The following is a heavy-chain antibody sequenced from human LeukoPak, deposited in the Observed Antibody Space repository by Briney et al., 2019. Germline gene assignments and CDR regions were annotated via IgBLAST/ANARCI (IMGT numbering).Heavy chain of an antibody. CDR2: IYTSGST. CDR1: GGSISSYY. CDR3: ARDPAGAATPYYFDY. V-gene: IGHV4-4*07. D-gene: IGHD1-26*01. Sequence: PSETLFLTCTVSGGSISSYYWSWIRQPAGKGLEWIGRIYTSGSTNYNPSLKSRVTMSVDTSKNQFSLKLSSVTAADTAVYYCARDPAGAATPYYFDYWGQGTLVTVSS. J-gene: IGHJ4*02.